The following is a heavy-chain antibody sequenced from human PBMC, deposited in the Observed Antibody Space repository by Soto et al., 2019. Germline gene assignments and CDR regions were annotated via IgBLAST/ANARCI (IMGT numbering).Heavy chain of an antibody. CDR3: ARGLEYSSSWPLEIDY. D-gene: IGHD6-13*01. CDR1: GFTFSSYG. Sequence: GGSLRLSCAASGFTFSSYGMHWVRQAPGKGLEWVAVIWYDGSNKYYADSVKGRFTISRDNSKNTLYLQMNSLRAEDTAVYYCARGLEYSSSWPLEIDYWGQGTLVTVSS. CDR2: IWYDGSNK. V-gene: IGHV3-33*01. J-gene: IGHJ4*02.